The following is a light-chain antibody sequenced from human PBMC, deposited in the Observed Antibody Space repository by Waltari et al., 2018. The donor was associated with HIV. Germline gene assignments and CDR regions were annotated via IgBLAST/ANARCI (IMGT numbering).Light chain of an antibody. V-gene: IGLV2-14*01. CDR1: SSDLDYYNY. J-gene: IGLJ2*01. Sequence: QSALTQPASVSGSPGQSITISCTGASSDLDYYNYFSWYQQHPGKAPKLMIYEVSNRPSGVSNRFSGSRSDFAASLTISGLQAEDEADYYCSSYTSSDTVVFGGGTKLTVL. CDR2: EVS. CDR3: SSYTSSDTVV.